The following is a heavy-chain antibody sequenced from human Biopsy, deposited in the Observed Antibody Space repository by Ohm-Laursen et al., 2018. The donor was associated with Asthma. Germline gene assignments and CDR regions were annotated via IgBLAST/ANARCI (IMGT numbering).Heavy chain of an antibody. CDR1: GGTFNTYV. CDR2: INSVFGTT. CDR3: ARKAGSCISRTCYSLDF. D-gene: IGHD2-2*01. Sequence: GASVKVSCKSLGGTFNTYVIGWGRQAPGQGVEGMGGINSVFGTTTYPQKFQDRVTITADDSTSTVYMELSSLRSEDTAVYYCARKAGSCISRTCYSLDFWGQGTLVTVSS. V-gene: IGHV1-69*13. J-gene: IGHJ4*02.